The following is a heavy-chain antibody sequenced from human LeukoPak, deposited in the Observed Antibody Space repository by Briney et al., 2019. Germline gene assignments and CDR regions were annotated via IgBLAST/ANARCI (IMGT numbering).Heavy chain of an antibody. Sequence: SETLSLTCAVSGGPFSGYFWSWIRQSPGKGLEWIGEIHNSGTTNYNPSLNSRVTISEDTSKNQFYLNLSSVTAADTAVYYCARRYYYNLGSFPFDFWGEGTLVTVSS. CDR3: ARRYYYNLGSFPFDF. V-gene: IGHV4-34*01. CDR2: IHNSGTT. J-gene: IGHJ4*02. CDR1: GGPFSGYF. D-gene: IGHD3-10*01.